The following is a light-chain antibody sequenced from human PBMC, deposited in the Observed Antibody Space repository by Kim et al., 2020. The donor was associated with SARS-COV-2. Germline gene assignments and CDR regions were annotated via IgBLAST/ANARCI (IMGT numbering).Light chain of an antibody. V-gene: IGLV3-1*01. Sequence: SVAPGQTASITCSGDKLGDKYACWYQQKPGQSPVLVIYQDSKRPSGIPERFSGSNSGNTTTLTISGTQAMDEADYYCQAWDSSTGVFGTGTKVTVL. CDR1: KLGDKY. CDR3: QAWDSSTGV. J-gene: IGLJ1*01. CDR2: QDS.